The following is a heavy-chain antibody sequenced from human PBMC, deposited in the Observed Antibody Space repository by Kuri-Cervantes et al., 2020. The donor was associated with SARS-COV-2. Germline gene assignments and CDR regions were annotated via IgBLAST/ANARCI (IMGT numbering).Heavy chain of an antibody. V-gene: IGHV3-9*03. CDR3: ATAGSSSYWYFDL. Sequence: SLKISCAASGFTFSSYAMHWVRQAPGKGLEWVSGISWNSVSIGYTDSVKGRFTISRDNARNSLYLQMNSLRAEDMALYYCATAGSSSYWYFDLWGRGTLVTVSS. CDR1: GFTFSSYA. J-gene: IGHJ2*01. CDR2: ISWNSVSI. D-gene: IGHD6-6*01.